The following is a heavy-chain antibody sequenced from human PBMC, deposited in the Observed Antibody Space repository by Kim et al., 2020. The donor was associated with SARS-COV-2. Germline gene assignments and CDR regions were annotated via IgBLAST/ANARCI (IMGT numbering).Heavy chain of an antibody. CDR1: GFTFSDYY. CDR2: ISSSSSYT. J-gene: IGHJ4*02. CDR3: ATQRVVWELLGFGYFDY. V-gene: IGHV3-11*03. Sequence: GGSLRLSCAASGFTFSDYYMSWIRQAPGKGLEWVSYISSSSSYTNYADSVKGRFTISRDNAKNSLYLQMNSLRAEDTAVYYCATQRVVWELLGFGYFDYWGQGTLVTVSS. D-gene: IGHD1-26*01.